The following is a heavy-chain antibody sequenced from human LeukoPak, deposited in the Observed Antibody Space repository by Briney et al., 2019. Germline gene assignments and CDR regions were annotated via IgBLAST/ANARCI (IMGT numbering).Heavy chain of an antibody. Sequence: GGSLRLSCAASGFAFTSQAMGWVRQAPGKGLEWLSAISGSGGSTYYADSVKGRFTISRDNSKNTLYLQMNSLRAEDTAVYYCARASLGPESSPWYFDLWGRGTLVTVSS. CDR1: GFAFTSQA. J-gene: IGHJ2*01. CDR2: ISGSGGST. V-gene: IGHV3-23*01. CDR3: ARASLGPESSPWYFDL.